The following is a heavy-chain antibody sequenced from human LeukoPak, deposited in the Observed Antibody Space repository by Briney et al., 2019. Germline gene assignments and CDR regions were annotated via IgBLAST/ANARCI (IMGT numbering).Heavy chain of an antibody. J-gene: IGHJ4*02. D-gene: IGHD3-3*01. CDR2: VNPNSGGT. CDR1: GYTFTGYY. Sequence: ASVKVSCKASGYTFTGYYMHWVRQAPGQGIEWMGRVNPNSGGTNYAQKFQGRVTITTDESTSTAYMELSSLRSEDTAVYYCATYTNLYDFWSGQLDYWGQGTLVTVSS. CDR3: ATYTNLYDFWSGQLDY. V-gene: IGHV1-2*06.